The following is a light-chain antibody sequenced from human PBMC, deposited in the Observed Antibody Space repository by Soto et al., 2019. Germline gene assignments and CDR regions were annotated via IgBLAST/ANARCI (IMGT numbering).Light chain of an antibody. CDR1: QSINNY. CDR3: QQYNSYWT. V-gene: IGKV1-17*01. J-gene: IGKJ1*01. CDR2: GAS. Sequence: IQMTQSPSSLSASVGDRVTITCRASQSINNYLSWYQQKPGKAPNLLIFGASTLQSGVPSRFSGRGSGTEFTLTISSLQPDDFATYYCQQYNSYWTFGQGTK.